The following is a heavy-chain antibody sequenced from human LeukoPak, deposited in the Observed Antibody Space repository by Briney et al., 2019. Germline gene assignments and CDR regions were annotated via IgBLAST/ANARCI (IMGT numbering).Heavy chain of an antibody. Sequence: GGSLRLSCAASGFTFSSYETNWVRQAPGKGLQWVSDISSSGTTIYYADSVKGRFTMSRDNAKNSLYLQMNSLRAEDTAVYYCARKYCSTTSCLFDNWGQGTLVTVSS. J-gene: IGHJ4*02. CDR2: ISSSGTTI. V-gene: IGHV3-48*03. D-gene: IGHD2-2*01. CDR1: GFTFSSYE. CDR3: ARKYCSTTSCLFDN.